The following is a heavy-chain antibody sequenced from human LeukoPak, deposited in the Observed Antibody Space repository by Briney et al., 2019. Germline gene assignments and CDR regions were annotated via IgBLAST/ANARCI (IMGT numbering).Heavy chain of an antibody. D-gene: IGHD2-2*01. V-gene: IGHV7-4-1*02. CDR1: GYTFTSYA. CDR2: INTNTGNP. CDR3: AREVVVPAAMRYYYYGMDV. Sequence: ASVKVSCKASGYTFTSYAMNWVRQAPGQGLEWMGWINTNTGNPTYAQGFTGRFVFSLDTSVSTAYLQISSLKAEDTAVYYCAREVVVPAAMRYYYYGMDVWGQGTTVTVSS. J-gene: IGHJ6*02.